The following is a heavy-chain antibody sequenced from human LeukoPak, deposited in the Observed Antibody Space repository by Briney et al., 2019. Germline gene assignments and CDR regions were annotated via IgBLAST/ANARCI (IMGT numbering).Heavy chain of an antibody. Sequence: TSETLSLTCTVFGVSISSYYWSWIRQPPGKGLEWIGYIYYSGSTNCNPSLKSRVTISVDSSKNQFSLKLSSVTAADTAVYYCARVDDSSVIDYWGRGTLVTVSS. D-gene: IGHD3-22*01. CDR2: IYYSGST. V-gene: IGHV4-59*01. CDR1: GVSISSYY. CDR3: ARVDDSSVIDY. J-gene: IGHJ4*02.